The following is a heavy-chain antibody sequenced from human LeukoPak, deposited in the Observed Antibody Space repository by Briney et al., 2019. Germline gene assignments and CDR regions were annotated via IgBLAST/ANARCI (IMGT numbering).Heavy chain of an antibody. V-gene: IGHV3-23*01. CDR3: AKGIDAGGRYFFDY. D-gene: IGHD1-26*01. CDR1: GFTFSSYA. CDR2: ISGSGGST. Sequence: GSLRLSCAASGFTFSSYAMSWVRQAPGEGLEWVSSISGSGGSTYYADSVKGLFTISRDNSKNTLYLKMNSLRAEDTAVYYCAKGIDAGGRYFFDYWGQGTLVTVSS. J-gene: IGHJ4*02.